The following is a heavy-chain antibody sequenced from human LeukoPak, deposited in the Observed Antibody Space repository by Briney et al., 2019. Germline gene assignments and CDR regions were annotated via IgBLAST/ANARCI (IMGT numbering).Heavy chain of an antibody. Sequence: GGSLDPSIAAPGFTFSSYLMSWFGQAPGKGLSWLANLSQEGSEKYYVDSVKGRFTISRDNAKNSLYLQMNSLRAEDTAVYYCARDRWGAARSDHYYYYYMDVWGKGTTVTVSS. D-gene: IGHD6-6*01. CDR2: LSQEGSEK. J-gene: IGHJ6*03. V-gene: IGHV3-7*01. CDR1: GFTFSSYL. CDR3: ARDRWGAARSDHYYYYYMDV.